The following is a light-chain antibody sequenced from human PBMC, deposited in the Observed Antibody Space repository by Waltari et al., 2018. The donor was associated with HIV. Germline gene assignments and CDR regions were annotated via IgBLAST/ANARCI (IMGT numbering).Light chain of an antibody. J-gene: IGLJ1*01. CDR1: HSNLGNNF. V-gene: IGLV1-51*01. CDR3: GTWDSSLNLYV. CDR2: DNE. Sequence: QSLSPHPPSASAAPAPRVTISSSVDHSNLGNNFVPWYQQVPGRAPRLVIYDNEKRPPGIPDRFSASKAGMSATLGITGLQIVDEADYYCGTWDSSLNLYVFGTGTTVAVL.